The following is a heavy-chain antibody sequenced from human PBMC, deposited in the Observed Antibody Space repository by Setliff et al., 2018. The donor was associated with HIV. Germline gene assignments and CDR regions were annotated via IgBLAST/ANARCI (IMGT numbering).Heavy chain of an antibody. CDR3: TRDRGRPDSFDI. CDR2: SSGYNENT. J-gene: IGHJ3*02. D-gene: IGHD1-26*01. V-gene: IGHV1-18*04. Sequence: GASVKVSCKASGATFSNYAISWVRQAPGQGLEWMGWSSGYNENTKYADSVKGRFTMSRDNAKNTLYLQMNSLRAEDTALYFCTRDRGRPDSFDIWGQGTMVTGS. CDR1: GATFSNYA.